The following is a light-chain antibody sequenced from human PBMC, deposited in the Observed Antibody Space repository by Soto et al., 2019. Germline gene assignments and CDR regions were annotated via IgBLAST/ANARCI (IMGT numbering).Light chain of an antibody. CDR1: SSDVGGYNH. CDR2: EVS. V-gene: IGLV2-14*01. J-gene: IGLJ1*01. CDR3: TSYTGISTCV. Sequence: SSLTHPAAVSQTPGQSLPLFWAGTSSDVGGYNHVTWNQQHAGKAPKRWIHEVSNRPSGVSNRFAGSKSGNTASLTISGLQAEDEADYYCTSYTGISTCVFGTGTKVTVL.